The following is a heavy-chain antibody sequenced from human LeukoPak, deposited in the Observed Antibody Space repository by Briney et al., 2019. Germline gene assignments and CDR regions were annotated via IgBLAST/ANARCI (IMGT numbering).Heavy chain of an antibody. J-gene: IGHJ4*02. CDR3: AKAHPGFDY. CDR2: IDTDGSFT. CDR1: GFTFSSYW. Sequence: GGSLRLSCAASGFTFSSYWMHWVRQAPGKGLVWVSRIDTDGSFTSYADSVKGRFTISRDNAQDSLFLQMNSLGAEDTAVYYCAKAHPGFDYWGQGVLVTVSS. V-gene: IGHV3-74*01.